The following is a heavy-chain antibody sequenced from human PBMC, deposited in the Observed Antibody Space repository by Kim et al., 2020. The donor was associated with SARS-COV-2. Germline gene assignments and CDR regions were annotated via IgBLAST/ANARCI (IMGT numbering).Heavy chain of an antibody. CDR1: GGSISSGGYY. Sequence: SETLSLTCTVSGGSISSGGYYWSWIRQHPGKGLEWIGYIYYSGSTYYNPSLKSRVTISVDTSKNQFSLKLSSVTAADTAVYYCARWADTAMHHWGQGTLVTVSS. V-gene: IGHV4-31*03. CDR2: IYYSGST. D-gene: IGHD5-18*01. CDR3: ARWADTAMHH. J-gene: IGHJ4*02.